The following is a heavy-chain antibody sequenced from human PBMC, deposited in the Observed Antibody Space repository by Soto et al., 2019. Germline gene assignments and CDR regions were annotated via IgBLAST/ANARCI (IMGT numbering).Heavy chain of an antibody. CDR1: GFTFSSYG. CDR3: AKDVYANAGY. V-gene: IGHV3-30*18. J-gene: IGHJ4*02. Sequence: QVQLVESGGGVVQPGRSLRLSCAASGFTFSSYGMHWVRQAPGKGLEWVAVISYDGSNKYYADSVKGRFTISRDNSKNTLYLQMNSLRAEDTAVYYCAKDVYANAGYWGQGTLVTVSS. D-gene: IGHD1-20*01. CDR2: ISYDGSNK.